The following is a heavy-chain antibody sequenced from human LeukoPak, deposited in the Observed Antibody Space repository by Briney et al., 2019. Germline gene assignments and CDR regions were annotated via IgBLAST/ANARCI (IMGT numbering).Heavy chain of an antibody. J-gene: IGHJ4*02. Sequence: PGGSLRLSCAASGFTFSNYAMSWVRQAPGKGLEWVSAVSGSAGRTYYADSVKGRFTISRDNPKNTLYLQMNSLRAEDTAIYYCAKSFLVGTTYYLDYWGQGTLVTVSS. CDR2: VSGSAGRT. CDR1: GFTFSNYA. D-gene: IGHD1-26*01. CDR3: AKSFLVGTTYYLDY. V-gene: IGHV3-23*01.